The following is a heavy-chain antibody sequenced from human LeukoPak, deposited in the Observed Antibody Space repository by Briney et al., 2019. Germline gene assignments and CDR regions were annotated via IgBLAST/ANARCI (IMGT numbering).Heavy chain of an antibody. CDR2: LYYSGST. D-gene: IGHD3-22*01. Sequence: PSETLSLTCTVSGGSISSSSYYWVWIRQPPGKGLEWIGSLYYSGSTFYNPSLKSRVTISVDTSKNQFSPRLSSVTAADTAVYYCARQTYYYDSSGYFDYWGQGTLVTVSP. CDR1: GGSISSSSYY. V-gene: IGHV4-39*01. J-gene: IGHJ4*02. CDR3: ARQTYYYDSSGYFDY.